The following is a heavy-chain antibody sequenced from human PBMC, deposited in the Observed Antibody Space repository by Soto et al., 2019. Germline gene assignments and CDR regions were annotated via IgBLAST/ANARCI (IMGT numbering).Heavy chain of an antibody. J-gene: IGHJ5*02. CDR1: GGFLSESY. CDR3: VRIRYQLPSSVLWLDP. Sequence: SETLSLTCAVYGGFLSESYWTWIRQPPGKGLEWIGEINHVGGTNYSPSLKSRVTMSVDTSQNQFSLRLISVTAADTAMYFCVRIRYQLPSSVLWLDPWGQGTPVTVSS. D-gene: IGHD3-16*01. V-gene: IGHV4-34*01. CDR2: INHVGGT.